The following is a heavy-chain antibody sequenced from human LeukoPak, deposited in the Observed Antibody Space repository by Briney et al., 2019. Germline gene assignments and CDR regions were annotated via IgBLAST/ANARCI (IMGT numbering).Heavy chain of an antibody. CDR3: ARVSGWPPDY. CDR2: ISHRGRT. Sequence: SETLSLTCAVYGGSLSDYYWSWIRQSPGKGLEWIGEISHRGRTYYNLSLKSRVTISVDTSKNQFSLKLSSVTAADTAVYYCARVSGWPPDYWGQGTLVTVSS. V-gene: IGHV4-34*01. J-gene: IGHJ4*02. CDR1: GGSLSDYY. D-gene: IGHD6-19*01.